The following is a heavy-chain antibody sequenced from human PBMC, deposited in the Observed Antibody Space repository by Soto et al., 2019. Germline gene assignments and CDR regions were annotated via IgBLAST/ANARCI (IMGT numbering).Heavy chain of an antibody. D-gene: IGHD3-3*01. V-gene: IGHV3-21*01. J-gene: IGHJ4*02. Sequence: EVQLVESGGGLVKPGGSLRLSCAASGFTFSSYSMNWVRQAPGKGLEWVSSISSSSSYIYYADSVKGRFTISRDNAKNSLYLQMNSLSAEDTAVYYCARDSYDFWSGYASPYGDWGQGTLVTVSS. CDR2: ISSSSSYI. CDR3: ARDSYDFWSGYASPYGD. CDR1: GFTFSSYS.